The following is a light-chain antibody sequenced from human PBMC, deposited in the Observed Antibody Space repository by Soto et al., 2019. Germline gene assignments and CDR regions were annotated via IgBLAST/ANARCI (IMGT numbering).Light chain of an antibody. CDR2: DAS. J-gene: IGKJ3*01. CDR3: QQRSNRPPEVT. V-gene: IGKV3-11*01. Sequence: EIVLTQSPDTLSLSPGERATLSCRASQSVRSSLAWYQQKPGQAPRLLISDASNRATGIPARFSGSGSGTDFTLTNSSLEPEDFGLYYCQQRSNRPPEVTFGPGTKVDIK. CDR1: QSVRSS.